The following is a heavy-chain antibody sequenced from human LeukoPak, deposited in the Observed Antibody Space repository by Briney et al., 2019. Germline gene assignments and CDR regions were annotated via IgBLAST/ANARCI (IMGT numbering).Heavy chain of an antibody. J-gene: IGHJ1*01. V-gene: IGHV5-51*01. CDR3: ARTYYDFWSGYSHFQH. Sequence: GESLKISCKGSGYSFTSYWIGWVRQMPGKGLEWMGIIYPGDSDTRYSPSFQGQVTISADKSISTAYLQWSSLKASDTAMYYCARTYYDFWSGYSHFQHWGQGTLLTVSS. CDR2: IYPGDSDT. D-gene: IGHD3-3*01. CDR1: GYSFTSYW.